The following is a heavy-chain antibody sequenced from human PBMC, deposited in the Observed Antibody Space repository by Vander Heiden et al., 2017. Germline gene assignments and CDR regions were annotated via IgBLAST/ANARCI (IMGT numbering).Heavy chain of an antibody. CDR2: ISGSGGST. J-gene: IGHJ4*02. V-gene: IGHV3-23*01. D-gene: IGHD1-26*01. CDR3: ARDGIGATTPGVFDY. Sequence: EVQLLESGGGLVQPGASLSLSCAGSGFPCSSYARRWVRQAPGKGLEWVSAISGSGGSTYYADSGKCRFTISRDNSKNTLYLQMNRLRAEDTAVYYCARDGIGATTPGVFDYWGQGTLVTVSS. CDR1: GFPCSSYA.